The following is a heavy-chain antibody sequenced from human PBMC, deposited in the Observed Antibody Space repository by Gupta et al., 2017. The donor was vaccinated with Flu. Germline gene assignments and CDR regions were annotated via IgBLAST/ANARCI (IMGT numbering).Heavy chain of an antibody. CDR3: AREGRGGYYGLDV. J-gene: IGHJ6*02. Sequence: EVQLVESGGGLVQPGGSLRLSGELSGFTVSSNAMSWVRQPPGKGLEWVSIFYSGCTAYYADSVEGRFTLSRDNSKNTMYFQMNTLRAEDTAVYYCAREGRGGYYGLDVWGQGTTVTVSS. CDR1: GFTVSSNA. CDR2: FYSGCTA. V-gene: IGHV3-66*01.